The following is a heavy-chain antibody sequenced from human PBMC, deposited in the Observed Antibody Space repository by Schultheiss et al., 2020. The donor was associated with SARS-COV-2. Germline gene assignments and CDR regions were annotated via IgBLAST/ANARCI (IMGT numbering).Heavy chain of an antibody. D-gene: IGHD1-26*01. V-gene: IGHV4-59*12. Sequence: SETLSLTCTISGASITFSSWSWIRQPPGRGLEWIGYIYYSGSTNYNPSLKSRVTMSVDTSKNQFSLQLNSVTPEDTAVYYCARVASGSYYSWFDPWGQGTLVTVSS. CDR3: ARVASGSYYSWFDP. CDR1: GASITFSS. CDR2: IYYSGST. J-gene: IGHJ5*02.